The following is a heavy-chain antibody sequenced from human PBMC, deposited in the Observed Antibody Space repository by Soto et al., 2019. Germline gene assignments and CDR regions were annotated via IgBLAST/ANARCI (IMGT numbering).Heavy chain of an antibody. D-gene: IGHD3-9*01. CDR2: INPNSGGT. J-gene: IGHJ4*02. CDR3: ARGLRYFDWYLSDYYFDY. CDR1: GYTFTGYY. V-gene: IGHV1-2*04. Sequence: ASVKVSCKASGYTFTGYYMHWVRQAPGQGLEWMGWINPNSGGTNYAQKFQGWVTMTRDTSISTAYMELSRLRSDDTAVYYCARGLRYFDWYLSDYYFDYWGLGTLVTVS.